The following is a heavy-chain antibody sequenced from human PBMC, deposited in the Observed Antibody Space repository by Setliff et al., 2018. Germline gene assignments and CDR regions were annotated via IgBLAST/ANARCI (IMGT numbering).Heavy chain of an antibody. D-gene: IGHD3-3*01. CDR2: VDHSGNT. CDR3: ARGGDIITIFGVVTPDFYYYMDV. J-gene: IGHJ6*03. V-gene: IGHV4-39*01. CDR1: GDSISRSTYY. Sequence: SETLSLTCTVSGDSISRSTYYWGWIRQSPGKGLDWIGTVDHSGNTFYNPSLKSRVTISVDTSKNQLSLELASVTAADTAVYYCARGGDIITIFGVVTPDFYYYMDVWGTGTTVTVSS.